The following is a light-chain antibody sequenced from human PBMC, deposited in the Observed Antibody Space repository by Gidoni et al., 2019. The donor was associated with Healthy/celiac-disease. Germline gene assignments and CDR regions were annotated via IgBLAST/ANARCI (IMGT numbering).Light chain of an antibody. V-gene: IGLV1-44*01. Sequence: QSELTQSPSASGTPGQRVTISCSGRPSNIGKNTVNWSHQLPGAAPKLLIYNHHQRPSGVPDRFSASKSGTSASLAISGLQSADEADYYCEAWDDTLNGRVFGGGTKVTVL. J-gene: IGLJ3*02. CDR3: EAWDDTLNGRV. CDR1: PSNIGKNT. CDR2: NHH.